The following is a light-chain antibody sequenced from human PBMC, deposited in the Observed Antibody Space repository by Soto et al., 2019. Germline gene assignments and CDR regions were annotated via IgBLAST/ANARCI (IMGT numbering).Light chain of an antibody. CDR1: RSITSH. Sequence: DIQMTQSPSSLSASVGDRVTITCRASRSITSHLNWYQQKPRKAPKLLLYAASSLQSGVPSRLSGSGSGTDFTLTISSLQPEDFATYYCQQSYSTPRTFGQGTKVDIK. J-gene: IGKJ1*01. CDR2: AAS. CDR3: QQSYSTPRT. V-gene: IGKV1-39*01.